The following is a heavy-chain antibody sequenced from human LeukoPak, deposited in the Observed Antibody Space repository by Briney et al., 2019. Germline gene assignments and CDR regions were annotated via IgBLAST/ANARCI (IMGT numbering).Heavy chain of an antibody. Sequence: GEALRISCKGSGYSFTSYWITWVRQMPGKGLEWMGRIDPSDSYPHYSPSFHGHVTISADKPISTAYLQWSRLKASDTAMYYCAARARDYGDFHFDYWGQGTLVTVSS. V-gene: IGHV5-10-1*01. J-gene: IGHJ4*02. CDR2: IDPSDSYP. D-gene: IGHD4-17*01. CDR3: AARARDYGDFHFDY. CDR1: GYSFTSYW.